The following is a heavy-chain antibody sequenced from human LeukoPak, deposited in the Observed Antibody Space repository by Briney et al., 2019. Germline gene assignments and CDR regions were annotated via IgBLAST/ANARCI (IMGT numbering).Heavy chain of an antibody. V-gene: IGHV4-30-4*08. CDR3: ARFELADAFDI. CDR1: GGSISSGDYY. J-gene: IGHJ3*02. D-gene: IGHD6-13*01. Sequence: SKTLSLTCTVSGGSISSGDYYWSWIRQPPGKGLEWIGYIYYSGSTYYNPSLESRVTISVDTSKNQFSLKLSSVTAADTAVYYCARFELADAFDIWGQGTMVTVSS. CDR2: IYYSGST.